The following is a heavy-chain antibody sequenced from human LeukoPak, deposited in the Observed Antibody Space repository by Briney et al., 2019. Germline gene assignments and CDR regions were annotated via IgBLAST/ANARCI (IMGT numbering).Heavy chain of an antibody. CDR1: GFTFSSDT. V-gene: IGHV3-21*01. Sequence: GGSLRLSCAASGFTFSSDTMNWVRQAPGKGLEWVSSISSSSSYIYYADSVKGRFTISGDNAKKSLYLQMKSLRAEDTAVYYCARGKTSQNIVTRKTYNWFDPWGQGTLVTVSS. CDR2: ISSSSSYI. D-gene: IGHD2/OR15-2a*01. CDR3: ARGKTSQNIVTRKTYNWFDP. J-gene: IGHJ5*02.